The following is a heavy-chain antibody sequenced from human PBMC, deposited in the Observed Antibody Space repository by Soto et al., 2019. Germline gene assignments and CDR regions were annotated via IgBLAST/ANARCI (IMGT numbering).Heavy chain of an antibody. Sequence: GASVKVSCKASGYTFTRYGISWVRQAPGQGLEWMGWISGYNGDTKYSQKFQGRVTITRDTSASTAYMELSSLRSEDTAVYYCARDQSLTTHHSVHQRWLQWETFDYWGQGTLVTVSS. J-gene: IGHJ4*02. CDR1: GYTFTRYG. CDR2: ISGYNGDT. V-gene: IGHV1-18*01. CDR3: ARDQSLTTHHSVHQRWLQWETFDY. D-gene: IGHD5-12*01.